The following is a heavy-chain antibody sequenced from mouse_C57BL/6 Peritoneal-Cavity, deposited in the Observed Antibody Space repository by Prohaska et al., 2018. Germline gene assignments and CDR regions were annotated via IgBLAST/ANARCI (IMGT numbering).Heavy chain of an antibody. CDR2: INPESSKI. CDR3: ARTLPESFDY. CDR1: GIDFSRYW. V-gene: IGHV4-1*01. J-gene: IGHJ2*01. Sequence: EVKLLQSGGGLVQPGGSLKLSCAASGIDFSRYWMIWFRRAPGKGIEWIGEINPESSKINYEQSLKDKFIISRDNAKNTLYLQMSKVRSEDTAIYYCARTLPESFDYWGQGTTLTVSS. D-gene: IGHD1-1*01.